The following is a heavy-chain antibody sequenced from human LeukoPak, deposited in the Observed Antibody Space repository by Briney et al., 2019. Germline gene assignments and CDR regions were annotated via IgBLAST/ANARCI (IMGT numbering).Heavy chain of an antibody. CDR1: GISFNSYA. J-gene: IGHJ4*02. D-gene: IGHD6-19*01. Sequence: GGSLRLSCAASGISFNSYAMSWVRQAPGKGLEWVSSISGSGGSTYYADSVKGRLTISRDNSKNTLYLQMNSLRGEDTAVYYCARTSSGNYYFFDYWGLGTLVTVSS. CDR2: ISGSGGST. CDR3: ARTSSGNYYFFDY. V-gene: IGHV3-23*01.